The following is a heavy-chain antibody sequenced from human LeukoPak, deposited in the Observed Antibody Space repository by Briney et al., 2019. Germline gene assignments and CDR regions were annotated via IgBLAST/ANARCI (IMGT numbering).Heavy chain of an antibody. V-gene: IGHV3-48*03. CDR3: ASSPAAAGPWDPSDWFDP. CDR2: ISSSGSTI. D-gene: IGHD6-13*01. J-gene: IGHJ5*02. Sequence: GGSLRLSCAASGFTFSSYEMNWVRQAPGKGLEWVSYISSSGSTIYYADSVKGRFTISRDNAKNSLYLQMNSLRAEDTAVYYCASSPAAAGPWDPSDWFDPWGQGTLVTVSS. CDR1: GFTFSSYE.